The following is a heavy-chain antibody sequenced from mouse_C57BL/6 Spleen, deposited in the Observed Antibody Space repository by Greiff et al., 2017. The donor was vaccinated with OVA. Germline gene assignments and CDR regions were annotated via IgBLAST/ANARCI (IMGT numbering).Heavy chain of an antibody. CDR1: GYSITSCYY. J-gene: IGHJ4*01. D-gene: IGHD1-1*01. CDR3: AGITTGSYAMDY. V-gene: IGHV3-6*01. CDR2: ISYDGSN. Sequence: EVKLQESGPGLVKPSQSLSLTCSVSGYSITSCYYWNWIRQYPGNKLEWMGYISYDGSNNYNPSFKNRISITRDTSKNHFFLKLESVTTEDTATYYCAGITTGSYAMDYWGQGTSVTVSA.